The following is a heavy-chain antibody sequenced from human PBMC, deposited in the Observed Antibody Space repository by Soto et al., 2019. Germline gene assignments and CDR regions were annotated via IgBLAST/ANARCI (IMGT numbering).Heavy chain of an antibody. J-gene: IGHJ6*02. CDR3: AKNGQPPYYYYGMDV. D-gene: IGHD2-8*01. Sequence: ASVKVSCKASGYTFTRYGISWVQQATGQGLEWMGWISGYNGDTKYAQKFQGRVTMTVDTSTTTAYMELRSLTSDDRAVYYCAKNGQPPYYYYGMDVWGQGTTVTVSS. CDR1: GYTFTRYG. CDR2: ISGYNGDT. V-gene: IGHV1-18*01.